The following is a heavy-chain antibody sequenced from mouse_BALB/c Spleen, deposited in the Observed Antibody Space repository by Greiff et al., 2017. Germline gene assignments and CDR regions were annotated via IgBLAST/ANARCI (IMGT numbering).Heavy chain of an antibody. CDR3: ARGGNYVGFAY. Sequence: VQLQQSAAELARPGASVKMSCKASGYTFTSYTMHWVKQRPGQGLEWIGYINPSSGYTEYNQKFKDKTTLTADKSSSTAYMQLSSLTSEDSAVYYCARGGNYVGFAYWGQGTLVTVSA. CDR1: GYTFTSYT. J-gene: IGHJ3*01. V-gene: IGHV1-4*02. D-gene: IGHD2-1*01. CDR2: INPSSGYT.